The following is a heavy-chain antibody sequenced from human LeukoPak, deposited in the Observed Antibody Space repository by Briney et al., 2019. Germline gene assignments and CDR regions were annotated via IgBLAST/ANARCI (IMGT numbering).Heavy chain of an antibody. CDR2: INHSGST. J-gene: IGHJ4*02. D-gene: IGHD4-17*01. CDR3: ARGPRTVTTGFDY. V-gene: IGHV4-34*01. Sequence: GSLRLSCAASGFTFSSYGMHWVRQAPGKGLEWIGEINHSGSTNYNPSLKSRVTISVDTSKNQFSLKLSSVTAADTAVYYCARGPRTVTTGFDYWGQGTLVTVSS. CDR1: GFTFSSYG.